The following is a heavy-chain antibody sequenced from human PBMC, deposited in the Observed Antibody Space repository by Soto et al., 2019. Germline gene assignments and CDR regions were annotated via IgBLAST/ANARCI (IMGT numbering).Heavy chain of an antibody. CDR1: GFTFSDYA. J-gene: IGHJ4*02. V-gene: IGHV3-30*18. CDR3: AKGGRQWLVTSDFNC. Sequence: VQLVESGGGVVQPGRSLRLSCAASGFTFSDYAMHWVRQAPGKGLEWVAVVSHDGRNTHYADSVKGRFTISRDSSKKTVSLEMTRLRAEDAAVYYCAKGGRQWLVTSDFNCWGQGALVTVSS. CDR2: VSHDGRNT. D-gene: IGHD6-19*01.